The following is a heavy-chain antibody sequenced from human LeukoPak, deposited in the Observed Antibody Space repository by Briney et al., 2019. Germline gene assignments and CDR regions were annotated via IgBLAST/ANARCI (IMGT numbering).Heavy chain of an antibody. CDR1: GGTFSSYA. CDR3: ARDAPKAVAAGSPFDY. CDR2: IIPIFGTA. Sequence: GASVNVSCKASGGTFSSYAISWVRQAPGQGLEWMGGIIPIFGTATYAQKFQGRVTITADESTSTAYMELSTLRSEDTAVYYCARDAPKAVAAGSPFDYWGQGTLVTVSS. J-gene: IGHJ4*02. D-gene: IGHD6-19*01. V-gene: IGHV1-69*13.